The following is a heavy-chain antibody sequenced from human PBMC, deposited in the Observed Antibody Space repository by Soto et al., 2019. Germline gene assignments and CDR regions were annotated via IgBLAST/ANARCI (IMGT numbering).Heavy chain of an antibody. Sequence: QVQLVESGGGVVQPGRSLRLSCAASGFTFSSDGMHWVRQAPGKGLEWLAVIWYDGSNKYHADSVKGRFTISRDNSKNTLYLQMNSLRAEDTAVYYCARDEGLGVNYYYYGMDVWGQGTTVTVSS. V-gene: IGHV3-33*01. CDR2: IWYDGSNK. CDR3: ARDEGLGVNYYYYGMDV. J-gene: IGHJ6*02. CDR1: GFTFSSDG. D-gene: IGHD3-10*01.